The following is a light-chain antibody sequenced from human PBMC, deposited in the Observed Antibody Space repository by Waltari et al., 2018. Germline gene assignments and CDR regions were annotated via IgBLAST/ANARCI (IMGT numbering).Light chain of an antibody. CDR1: QAISNS. Sequence: DIQMTQSPSSLSASVGDRVTITCRASQAISNSLAWYQQKPGEAPKLLLYAASRLESGVPSRFSGRASGTDYTLTISSLQPEDFATYYCQQYYSTPWTFGQGTKVEIK. V-gene: IGKV1-NL1*01. CDR2: AAS. CDR3: QQYYSTPWT. J-gene: IGKJ1*01.